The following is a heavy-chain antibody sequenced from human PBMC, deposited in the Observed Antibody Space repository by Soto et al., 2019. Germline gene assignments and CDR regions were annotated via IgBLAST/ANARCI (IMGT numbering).Heavy chain of an antibody. J-gene: IGHJ6*02. CDR3: ARDRHGGPYYYYGMDV. V-gene: IGHV4-30-4*01. CDR2: IYYSGST. Sequence: QVQLQESGPGLVKPSQTLSLTCTVSGGSISSGDYYWSWIRQPPGKGLEWIGYIYYSGSTYYNPSLKSRVTISVDTSKNQFSLKLSSVTAADTAVYYCARDRHGGPYYYYGMDVWGQGTTVTVSS. CDR1: GGSISSGDYY.